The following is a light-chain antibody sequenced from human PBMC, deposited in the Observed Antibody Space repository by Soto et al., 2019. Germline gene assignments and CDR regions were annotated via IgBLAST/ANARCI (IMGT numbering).Light chain of an antibody. V-gene: IGLV2-8*01. CDR1: SSDVGGYNY. CDR3: SSYAGSSNV. CDR2: EVN. J-gene: IGLJ1*01. Sequence: ALTQPPSASGSPGQSVAISCTGTSSDVGGYNYVSWYQQHPGKAPKLMIYEVNKRPSGVPDRFYGSKSGNTASLTVSGLQAEDEADYYCSSYAGSSNVFGTGTKLTVL.